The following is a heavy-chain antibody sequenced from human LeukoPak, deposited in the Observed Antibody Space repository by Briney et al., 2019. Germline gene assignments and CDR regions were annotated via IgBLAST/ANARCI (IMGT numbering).Heavy chain of an antibody. V-gene: IGHV1-3*01. CDR2: INAGNGNT. Sequence: GASVKVSCKASGYTFTSYAMHWVRQAPGQRLEWMGWINAGNGNTKYSQKFQGRVTITRDTSASTAYMELSSLRSEDTAVYYCATAQSLHFWSGRRWAFDIWGQGTMVTVSS. CDR3: ATAQSLHFWSGRRWAFDI. J-gene: IGHJ3*02. D-gene: IGHD3-3*02. CDR1: GYTFTSYA.